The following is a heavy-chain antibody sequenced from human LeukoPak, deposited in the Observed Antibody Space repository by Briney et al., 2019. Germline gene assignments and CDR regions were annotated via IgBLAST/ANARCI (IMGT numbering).Heavy chain of an antibody. J-gene: IGHJ3*02. CDR1: GGSISSGSYY. D-gene: IGHD3-16*02. V-gene: IGHV4-61*02. CDR2: IYTSGST. Sequence: PSQTLSLTCTVSGGSISSGSYYWSWIRLPAGKGLEWIGRIYTSGSTNYNPSLKSRVTISVDTSKNQFSLKLSSVTAADTAVYYCARESGVIGAFDIWGQGTMVTVSS. CDR3: ARESGVIGAFDI.